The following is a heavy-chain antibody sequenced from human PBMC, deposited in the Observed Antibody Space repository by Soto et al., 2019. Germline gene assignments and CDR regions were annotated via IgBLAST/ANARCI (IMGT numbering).Heavy chain of an antibody. CDR3: ARDWDGGTSEVSDY. D-gene: IGHD5-12*01. CDR1: GYTFSTYG. CDR2: ISTINGNT. V-gene: IGHV1-18*01. Sequence: QVHLVQSGAEVKKPGTSVKVSRKASGYTFSTYGITWVRQAPGQGLEYMGWISTINGNTNYAQKLHGRITLTTNTSTDTAYMELRSLTSDDTAVYYCARDWDGGTSEVSDYWGQGTLVTVSS. J-gene: IGHJ1*01.